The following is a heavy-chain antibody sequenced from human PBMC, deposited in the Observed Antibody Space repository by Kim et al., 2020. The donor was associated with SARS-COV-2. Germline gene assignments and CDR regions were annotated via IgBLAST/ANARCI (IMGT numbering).Heavy chain of an antibody. V-gene: IGHV3-30*18. D-gene: IGHD3-10*01. CDR3: AKDGPKPPYYGSGSYYYYGMDV. CDR2: ISYDGSNK. Sequence: GGSLRLSCAASGFTFSSYGMHWVRQAPGKGLEWVAVISYDGSNKYYADSVKGRFTISRDNSKNTLYLQMNSLRAEDTAVYYCAKDGPKPPYYGSGSYYYYGMDVWGQGTTVTVSS. J-gene: IGHJ6*02. CDR1: GFTFSSYG.